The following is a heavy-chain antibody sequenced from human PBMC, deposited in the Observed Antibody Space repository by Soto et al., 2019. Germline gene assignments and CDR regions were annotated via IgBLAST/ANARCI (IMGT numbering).Heavy chain of an antibody. CDR2: INHSGST. D-gene: IGHD3-22*01. CDR3: ARADILLEVVIRRKYHLDY. CDR1: GGSFNGYY. V-gene: IGHV4-34*01. J-gene: IGHJ4*02. Sequence: SETLSLTCAAYGGSFNGYYWSWIRQPPGKGLEWIGEINHSGSTNYNPSLKSRVTISVDTSKNQFSPKMSSVTAADTAVYYCARADILLEVVIRRKYHLDYRSQGTPVTVSS.